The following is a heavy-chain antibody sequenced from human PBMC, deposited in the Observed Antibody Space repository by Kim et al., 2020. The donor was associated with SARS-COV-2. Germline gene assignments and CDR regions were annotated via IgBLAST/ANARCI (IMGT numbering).Heavy chain of an antibody. J-gene: IGHJ6*02. CDR2: ISYDGSNK. Sequence: GGSLRLSCAASGFTFSSYGMHWVRQAPGKGLEWVAVISYDGSNKYYADSVKGRFTISRDNSKNTLYLQMNSLRAEDTAVYYCAREGGLSSGVVVIKDYYYYYGMDVWGQGTTVTVSS. V-gene: IGHV3-33*05. CDR3: AREGGLSSGVVVIKDYYYYYGMDV. D-gene: IGHD3-22*01. CDR1: GFTFSSYG.